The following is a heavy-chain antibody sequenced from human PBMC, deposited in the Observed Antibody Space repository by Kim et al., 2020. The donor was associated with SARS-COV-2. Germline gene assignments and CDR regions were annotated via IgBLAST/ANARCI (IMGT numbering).Heavy chain of an antibody. CDR1: GGTFSSYA. Sequence: SVKVSCKASGGTFSSYAISWVRQAPGQGLEWMGGIIPIFGTANYAQKFQGRVTITADESTSTAYMELSSLRSEDTAVYYCARVGYGSGSYFTPRDYYYGMDVWGQGTTVTVSS. CDR3: ARVGYGSGSYFTPRDYYYGMDV. CDR2: IIPIFGTA. D-gene: IGHD3-10*01. V-gene: IGHV1-69*13. J-gene: IGHJ6*02.